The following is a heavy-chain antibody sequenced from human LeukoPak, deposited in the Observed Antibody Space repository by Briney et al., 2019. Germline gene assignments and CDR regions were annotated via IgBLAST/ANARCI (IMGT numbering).Heavy chain of an antibody. Sequence: GGSLRLSCAASGFTFSSYDMHWVRQAPGKGLEWVALISHDGSAPFYADSVKGRFIISKDSPQNTLYLQMNSLRPEDTAVYYCARERRGYYAEYWGQGTLVTVSS. V-gene: IGHV3-30*03. CDR3: ARERRGYYAEY. J-gene: IGHJ4*02. CDR1: GFTFSSYD. D-gene: IGHD3-3*01. CDR2: ISHDGSAP.